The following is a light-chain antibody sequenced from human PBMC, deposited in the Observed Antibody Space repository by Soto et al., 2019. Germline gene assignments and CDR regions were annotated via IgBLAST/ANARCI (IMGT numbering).Light chain of an antibody. Sequence: QSVLTQPASVSGSPGQSITISCTGTSSDVGGYNYVSWYQQQSGKAPKLMIHEVSNRPSGVSNRFSGSKSGNTASLTISGLQAEDEADYYCSSFRSGGTRVLFGGGTQLTVL. CDR1: SSDVGGYNY. V-gene: IGLV2-14*01. CDR2: EVS. J-gene: IGLJ2*01. CDR3: SSFRSGGTRVL.